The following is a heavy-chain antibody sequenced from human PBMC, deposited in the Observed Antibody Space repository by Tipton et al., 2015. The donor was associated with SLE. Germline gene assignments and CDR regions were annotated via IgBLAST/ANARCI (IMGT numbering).Heavy chain of an antibody. CDR2: ISWNSGNI. J-gene: IGHJ3*01. CDR1: GFTFDDYA. V-gene: IGHV3-9*01. D-gene: IGHD1-1*01. Sequence: SLRLSCAASGFTFDDYAMHWVRPAPGKGLEWVPGISWNSGNIDWADSVKGRFTISRDNAKNSLYLQMNSLRAEDTALYYCAKDSTTGTPGGAFDAWGKGTMVTVSS. CDR3: AKDSTTGTPGGAFDA.